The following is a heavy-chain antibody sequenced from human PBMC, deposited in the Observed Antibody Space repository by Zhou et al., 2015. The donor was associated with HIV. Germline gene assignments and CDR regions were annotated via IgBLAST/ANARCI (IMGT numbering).Heavy chain of an antibody. Sequence: EVQLVESGGGLVQPGRSLRLSCAASGFTFDDYAMHWVRQAPGKGLEWVSGISWNSGSIGYADSVKGRFTISRDNAKNSLYLQMNSLRAEDMALYYCANHDFDIWGQGTMVTVSS. CDR1: GFTFDDYA. CDR2: ISWNSGSI. J-gene: IGHJ3*02. V-gene: IGHV3-9*03. CDR3: ANHDFDI.